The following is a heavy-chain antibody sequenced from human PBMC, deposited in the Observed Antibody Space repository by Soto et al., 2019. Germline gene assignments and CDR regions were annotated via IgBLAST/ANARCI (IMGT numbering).Heavy chain of an antibody. CDR3: ARWLQQNFDY. Sequence: QLQLQESGPGLVKPSETLSLTCTVSGGSISSSSYYWGWLRQPPGKGLEWIGSIYYSGSTYYNPSLKSRVTISVDTSKNQFSLRLSSVTAADTAVYYCARWLQQNFDYWGQGTLVTVSS. J-gene: IGHJ4*02. CDR1: GGSISSSSYY. D-gene: IGHD5-12*01. CDR2: IYYSGST. V-gene: IGHV4-39*01.